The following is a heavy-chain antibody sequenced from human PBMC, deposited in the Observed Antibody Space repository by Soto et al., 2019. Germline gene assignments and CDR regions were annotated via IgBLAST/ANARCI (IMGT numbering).Heavy chain of an antibody. CDR3: AKLLWSIEDRLDY. CDR1: GCTFSSYA. D-gene: IGHD6-6*01. V-gene: IGHV3-23*01. CDR2: ISGSGGST. J-gene: IGHJ4*02. Sequence: EVQLLESGGGLVQPGGSLRLSCAASGCTFSSYAMSWVRQAPGKGLEWVAAISGSGGSTYYADSVQGRFTISRDNSKNTPYLQMNSLIAEATAVYYCAKLLWSIEDRLDYWGQGSMLTVSS.